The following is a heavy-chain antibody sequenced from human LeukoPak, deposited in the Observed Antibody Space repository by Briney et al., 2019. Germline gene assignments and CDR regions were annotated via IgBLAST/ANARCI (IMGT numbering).Heavy chain of an antibody. CDR1: GYSFTNYA. CDR3: ARPANLYYASDALDI. Sequence: WASVKVSCKASGYSFTNYAINWVRQAPGQGLEWMGWISGYTGNTNYAQKFQGRVTMTANTSTNTASMELRSRRSDDTAVYYCARPANLYYASDALDIWGQGTMVTVSS. CDR2: ISGYTGNT. V-gene: IGHV1-18*01. J-gene: IGHJ3*02. D-gene: IGHD3-16*01.